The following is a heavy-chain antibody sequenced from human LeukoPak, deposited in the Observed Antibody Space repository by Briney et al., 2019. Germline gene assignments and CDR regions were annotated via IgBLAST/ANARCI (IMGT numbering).Heavy chain of an antibody. J-gene: IGHJ3*02. CDR2: IYTSGST. CDR3: ARDHSNYCSSTSCYAAFDI. D-gene: IGHD2-2*01. V-gene: IGHV4-4*07. CDR1: GGSISSYY. Sequence: SETLSLTCTVSGGSISSYYWSWIRQPPGKGLEWIGRIYTSGSTNYNPSLKSRVTMSVDTSKNQFSLKLSSVTAADTAVYYCARDHSNYCSSTSCYAAFDIWGQGTMVTVSS.